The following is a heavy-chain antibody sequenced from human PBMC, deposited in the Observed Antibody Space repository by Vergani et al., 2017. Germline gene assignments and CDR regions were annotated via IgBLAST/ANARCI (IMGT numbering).Heavy chain of an antibody. CDR2: IYYSENK. J-gene: IGHJ4*02. CDR3: AAAGAAYCRGASCYDFFEY. D-gene: IGHD2-15*01. Sequence: QLQLQESGPGLVKPSETLSLTCTVSGGSITYGAFYWGWIRQSPGKGLEWIGSIYYSENKFYNPSLESRVTLSIDTTKNQFSLKLKSVTAADTAVYYCAAAGAAYCRGASCYDFFEYWGQGTLVTVAS. V-gene: IGHV4-39*01. CDR1: GGSITYGAFY.